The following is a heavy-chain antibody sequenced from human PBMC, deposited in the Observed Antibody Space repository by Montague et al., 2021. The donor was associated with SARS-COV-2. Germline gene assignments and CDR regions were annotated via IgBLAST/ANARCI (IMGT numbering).Heavy chain of an antibody. CDR2: ISYDGSNK. V-gene: IGHV3-30-3*01. Sequence: LRLSFAASGITFSSYAMHWVRQAPGKGLEWVAVISYDGSNKYYADPVKGRFTISRDNSKNTLYLQMNSLRAEDTAVYYCAREGLSGSYYGFLDYWGQGTLVTVSS. CDR3: AREGLSGSYYGFLDY. J-gene: IGHJ4*02. CDR1: GITFSSYA. D-gene: IGHD3-10*01.